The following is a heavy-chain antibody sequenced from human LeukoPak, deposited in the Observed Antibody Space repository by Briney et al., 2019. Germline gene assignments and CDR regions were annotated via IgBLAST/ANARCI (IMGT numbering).Heavy chain of an antibody. Sequence: ASVKVSCKASGGTFSSYAISWVRQAPGQGLEWMGGIIPIFGTANYAQKFQGRVTITADESTSTAYMELSSLRSEGTAVYYCARVKPLHQESSYYYYGMDVWGQGTTVTVSS. CDR1: GGTFSSYA. CDR2: IIPIFGTA. D-gene: IGHD4-23*01. J-gene: IGHJ6*02. CDR3: ARVKPLHQESSYYYYGMDV. V-gene: IGHV1-69*01.